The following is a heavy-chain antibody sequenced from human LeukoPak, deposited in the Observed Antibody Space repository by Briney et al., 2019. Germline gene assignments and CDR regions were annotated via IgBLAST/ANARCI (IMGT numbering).Heavy chain of an antibody. CDR2: TSYNGNT. CDR1: GYPFSNYG. CDR3: ARHSGSGWQALGY. D-gene: IGHD6-19*01. V-gene: IGHV1-18*04. Sequence: ASVKVSCKASGYPFSNYGIGWVRQAPGLGLEWMGWTSYNGNTNYAQKFQDRVTMTTDTSTTTAYMELRSLESDDTAVYYCARHSGSGWQALGYWGQGTLVTVSS. J-gene: IGHJ4*02.